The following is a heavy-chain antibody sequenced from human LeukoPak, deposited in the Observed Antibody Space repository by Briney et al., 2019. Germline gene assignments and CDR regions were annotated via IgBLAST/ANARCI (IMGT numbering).Heavy chain of an antibody. CDR3: ARAPDDWERLYYFDY. J-gene: IGHJ4*02. CDR2: ISWNSGSI. CDR1: GFTFDDYA. Sequence: GGSLRLSCAASGFTFDDYAMHWVRQAPGKGLEWVSGISWNSGSIGYADSVKGRFTISRDNAKNSLYLQMNSLRAEDTAVYYCARAPDDWERLYYFDYWGRGTLVTVSS. D-gene: IGHD1-26*01. V-gene: IGHV3-9*01.